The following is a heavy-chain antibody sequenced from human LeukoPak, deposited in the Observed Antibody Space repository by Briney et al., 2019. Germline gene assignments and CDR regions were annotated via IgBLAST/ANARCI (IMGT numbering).Heavy chain of an antibody. CDR2: IYTSGST. V-gene: IGHV4-4*07. CDR1: GGSISSYY. Sequence: SETLSLTCTVSGGSISSYYWSWIRQPAGKGLEWIGRIYTSGSTNYNPSLKSRVTMSVDPSKNQFSLKLSSVTAADTAVYYCARDSYYYDSSGTHAFDIWGQGTMVTVSS. CDR3: ARDSYYYDSSGTHAFDI. J-gene: IGHJ3*02. D-gene: IGHD3-22*01.